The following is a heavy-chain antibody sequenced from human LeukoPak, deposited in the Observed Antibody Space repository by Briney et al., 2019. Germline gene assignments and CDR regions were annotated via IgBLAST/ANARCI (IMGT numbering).Heavy chain of an antibody. CDR1: GGSMTSNTYY. CDR3: ARWFGETYYFDY. Sequence: SETLSLTCTVSGGSMTSNTYYWGWIRQPPGKGLEWIGSIYYSGSTYYNSSLKSRATISVDTSKNQFSLKLRSVTAADTSMYYCARWFGETYYFDYWGQGILVTVSS. V-gene: IGHV4-39*07. D-gene: IGHD3-10*01. J-gene: IGHJ4*02. CDR2: IYYSGST.